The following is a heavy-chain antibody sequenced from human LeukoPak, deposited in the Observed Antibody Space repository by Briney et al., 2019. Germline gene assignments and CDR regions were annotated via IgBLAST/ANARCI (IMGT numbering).Heavy chain of an antibody. CDR3: ARKLGVTTSGYYYYYMDV. CDR2: INPNSGGT. D-gene: IGHD4-17*01. Sequence: GASVKVSYKASGYTFTGYYMHWVRQAPGQGLEWMGWINPNSGGTNYAQKFKGRVTMTRDTSISTAYMELSRLRSDDTAVYYCARKLGVTTSGYYYYYMDVWGKGTTVTVSS. CDR1: GYTFTGYY. J-gene: IGHJ6*03. V-gene: IGHV1-2*02.